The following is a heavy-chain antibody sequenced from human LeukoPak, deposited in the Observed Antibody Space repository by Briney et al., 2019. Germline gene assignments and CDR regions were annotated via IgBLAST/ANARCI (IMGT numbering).Heavy chain of an antibody. CDR3: ARPRQNYDGSGAFDI. CDR2: TYYRSKWFS. V-gene: IGHV6-1*01. CDR1: GDSVSSTGAT. D-gene: IGHD3-22*01. Sequence: SQTLSLTCAISGDSVSSTGATWDWIRQSPSRGLEWLGRTYYRSKWFSDYAVSVKGRITINPDTSKNQFSLQLNSVTPEDTAVYYCARPRQNYDGSGAFDIWGQGTMVTVFS. J-gene: IGHJ3*02.